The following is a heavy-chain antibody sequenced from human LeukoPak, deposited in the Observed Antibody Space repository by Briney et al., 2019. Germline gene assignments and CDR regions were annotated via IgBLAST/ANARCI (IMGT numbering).Heavy chain of an antibody. D-gene: IGHD4-17*01. CDR1: DDSFSSHY. J-gene: IGHJ3*02. CDR3: ARDLVTVTKGFDI. V-gene: IGHV4-59*11. CDR2: ISYIGST. Sequence: SETLSLTCAVSDDSFSSHYWTWIRQPPGKGLEWIGYISYIGSTNYNPSLRSRVTISIDTSKNHFSLKLSSVTAADTAVYYCARDLVTVTKGFDIWGQGTMVSVSS.